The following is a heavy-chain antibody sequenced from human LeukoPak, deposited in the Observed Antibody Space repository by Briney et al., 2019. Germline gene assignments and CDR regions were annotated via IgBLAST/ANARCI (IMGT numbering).Heavy chain of an antibody. V-gene: IGHV3-33*01. CDR3: PRDCGNDYYKFDY. CDR2: VWDDGSQT. J-gene: IGHJ4*02. D-gene: IGHD2-21*02. Sequence: VWDDGSQTLYADSVSGRFAISRDDSKNTLYVEMTSLRAEDTDVYYCPRDCGNDYYKFDYWGQGTLVTVSS.